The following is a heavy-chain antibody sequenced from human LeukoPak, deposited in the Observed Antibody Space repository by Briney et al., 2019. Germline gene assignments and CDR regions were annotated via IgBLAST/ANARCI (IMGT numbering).Heavy chain of an antibody. D-gene: IGHD3-10*01. CDR2: ISSSSSYI. Sequence: PGGSLRLSCAASGFTFSSYSMNWVRQAPGKGLEWVSSISSSSSYIYYADSVKGRFTISRDNAKNSLYLQMNSLRAEDTAVYYCAREPEDGFGELFPYYYYYYGMDVWGQGTTVTVSS. V-gene: IGHV3-21*01. J-gene: IGHJ6*02. CDR1: GFTFSSYS. CDR3: AREPEDGFGELFPYYYYYYGMDV.